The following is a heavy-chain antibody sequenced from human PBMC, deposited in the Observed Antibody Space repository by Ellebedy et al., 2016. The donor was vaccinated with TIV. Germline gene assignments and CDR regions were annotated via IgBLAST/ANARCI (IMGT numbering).Heavy chain of an antibody. CDR1: GFTFRSYA. J-gene: IGHJ6*02. CDR3: AKNAFKGAAVGTMDV. D-gene: IGHD6-13*01. Sequence: PGGSLRLSCAASGFTFRSYAMSWVRQAPGNRQEWVADISGRSESTYYADSVKCRLTISRDNSRKTLYLQINSLRAEDTAQYYCAKNAFKGAAVGTMDVWGQGTTVAFSS. V-gene: IGHV3-23*01. CDR2: ISGRSEST.